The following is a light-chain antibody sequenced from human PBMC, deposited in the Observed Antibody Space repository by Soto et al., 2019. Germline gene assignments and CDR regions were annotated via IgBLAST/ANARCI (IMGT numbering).Light chain of an antibody. J-gene: IGLJ1*01. V-gene: IGLV2-14*03. CDR2: DVA. CDR1: SSDVCGSNF. CDR3: VSFTSSTPYV. Sequence: QSALTQPASVSASPGQSITISCTGTSSDVCGSNFVSWYQQHPGKPPKLIIYDVATRPSGVYNRFSGSKSGSTASLIISRRQTEDEAVYYCVSFTSSTPYVFGSGTKGPV.